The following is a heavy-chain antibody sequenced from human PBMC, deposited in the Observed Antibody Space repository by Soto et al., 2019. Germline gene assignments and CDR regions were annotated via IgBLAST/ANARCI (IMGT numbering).Heavy chain of an antibody. CDR3: ATGGGDSRFAS. Sequence: QVQLVQSGAEVKKPGSSVKVSCKASGGTFSSYAISWVRQAPGQGLEWMGGIIPIFGTANYAQKFQGRVNISADESRSTAYLGRSGLRFGDPAGYSCATGGGDSRFASWGQGTLFTVSS. CDR1: GGTFSSYA. J-gene: IGHJ4*02. CDR2: IIPIFGTA. V-gene: IGHV1-69*01. D-gene: IGHD2-21*01.